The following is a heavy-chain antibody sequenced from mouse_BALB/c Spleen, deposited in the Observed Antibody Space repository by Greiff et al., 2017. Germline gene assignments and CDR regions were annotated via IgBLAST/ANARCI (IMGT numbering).Heavy chain of an antibody. CDR1: GFTFSDYY. Sequence: EVKLVESGGGLVKPGGSLKLSCAASGFTFSDYYMYWVRQTPEKRLEWVATISDGGSYTYYPDSVKGRFTISRDNAKNNLYLQMSSLKSEDTAMYYCARDRRSTATPYYAMDYWGQGTSVTVSS. CDR2: ISDGGSYT. D-gene: IGHD1-2*01. CDR3: ARDRRSTATPYYAMDY. V-gene: IGHV5-4*02. J-gene: IGHJ4*01.